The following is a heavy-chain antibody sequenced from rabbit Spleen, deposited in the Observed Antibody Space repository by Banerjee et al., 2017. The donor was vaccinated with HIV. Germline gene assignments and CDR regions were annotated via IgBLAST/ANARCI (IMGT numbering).Heavy chain of an antibody. CDR1: GFDFSAYG. CDR3: ARDGAGGSYFNL. J-gene: IGHJ4*01. V-gene: IGHV1S47*01. Sequence: QEQLVESGGGLVQPGGSLKLSCKASGFDFSAYGVSWVHQAPGKGLEWIGYIDPVFGSTVYATWVNGRFPISSHNAQNTLYLQLNSLTAADTATYFCARDGAGGSYFNLWGPGTLVTVS. CDR2: IDPVFGST. D-gene: IGHD8-1*01.